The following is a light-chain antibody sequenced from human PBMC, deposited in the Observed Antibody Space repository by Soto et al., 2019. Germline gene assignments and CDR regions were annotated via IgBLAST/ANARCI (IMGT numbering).Light chain of an antibody. J-gene: IGKJ4*01. CDR1: QNINNC. CDR3: QQSYTKPLI. Sequence: DLQMTQSPSSLSASVGDRVIITCRASQNINNCLNWYQQKPGKAPKLLIYGASSLQSGVPSRFSGHGSGTYLTLTINTLQLDDFATYYCQQSYTKPLIFGGGTKVQ. V-gene: IGKV1-39*01. CDR2: GAS.